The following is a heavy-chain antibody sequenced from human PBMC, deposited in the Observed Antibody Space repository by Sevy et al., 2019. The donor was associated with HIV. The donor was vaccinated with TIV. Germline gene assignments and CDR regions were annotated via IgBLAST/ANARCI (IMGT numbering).Heavy chain of an antibody. Sequence: GGSLRLSCAASGFIFNSYAMSWVRQAPGKGLEWVSTISGSGGSTYYADSVKGRFTISRDNFKNTLDLQMNSLRAEDTAVYSCAKAYGSGSPPFDWGQGTLVTVSS. CDR2: ISGSGGST. CDR3: AKAYGSGSPPFD. D-gene: IGHD3-10*01. J-gene: IGHJ4*02. V-gene: IGHV3-23*01. CDR1: GFIFNSYA.